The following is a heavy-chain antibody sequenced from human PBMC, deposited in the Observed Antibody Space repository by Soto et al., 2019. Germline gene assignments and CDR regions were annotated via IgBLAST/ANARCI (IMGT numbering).Heavy chain of an antibody. CDR3: AKDRGIAVAGTGWFDP. CDR2: ISGSGGIT. Sequence: EVQLLESGGGLVQPGGSMRLSCAASGFTFSSYAMSWVRHAPGKGLEWVSAISGSGGITYYADSVKGRFTISRDNSKNTLYLQMNSRRAEDTAVYYCAKDRGIAVAGTGWFDPWGQGTLVTVSS. V-gene: IGHV3-23*01. CDR1: GFTFSSYA. D-gene: IGHD6-19*01. J-gene: IGHJ5*02.